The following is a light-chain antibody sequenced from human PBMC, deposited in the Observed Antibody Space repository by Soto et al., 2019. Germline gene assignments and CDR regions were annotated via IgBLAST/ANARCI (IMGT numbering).Light chain of an antibody. J-gene: IGKJ1*01. V-gene: IGKV3-11*01. CDR2: DAS. CDR1: QSVSSY. Sequence: EIVLTQSPATLSLSPGERATLSCRASQSVSSYLAWYQQKPGQAPRLLIYDASSRATGIPARFSGSGSGTDFTLPLSSLEPEDFAVYYCQQRSNRPVTFGQGNKVEIK. CDR3: QQRSNRPVT.